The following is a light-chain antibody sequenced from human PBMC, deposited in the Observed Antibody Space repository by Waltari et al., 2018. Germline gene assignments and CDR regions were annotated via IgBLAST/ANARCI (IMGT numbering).Light chain of an antibody. CDR3: QQYSSYSRA. CDR1: QSISSW. Sequence: DIQMTQSPSTLSASVGDRVTITCRASQSISSWLAWFQQKPGKAPKLLIYKASSLEGGVPSRFSGSGSGTEFTLTISSLQPDDVSTYYCQQYSSYSRAFGQGTKVEIK. V-gene: IGKV1-5*03. J-gene: IGKJ1*01. CDR2: KAS.